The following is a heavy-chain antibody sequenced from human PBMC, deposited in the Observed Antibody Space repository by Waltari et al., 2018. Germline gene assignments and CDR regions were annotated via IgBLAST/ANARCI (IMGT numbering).Heavy chain of an antibody. J-gene: IGHJ5*02. CDR1: GFVISDYW. V-gene: IGHV3-74*03. CDR3: ARDFKDVGS. Sequence: EVKLVESGGGLIQPGGALRFSCAASGFVISDYWMHWVRQAPGKGLVWVSRISRDGSDTSYADSVRGRFTISRDNAENTVYLQMNSLRAEDAAVYYCARDFKDVGSWGQGTLVTVSS. CDR2: ISRDGSDT. D-gene: IGHD1-26*01.